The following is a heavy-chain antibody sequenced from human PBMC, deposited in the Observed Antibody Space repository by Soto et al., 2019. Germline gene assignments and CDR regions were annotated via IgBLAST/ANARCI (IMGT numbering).Heavy chain of an antibody. J-gene: IGHJ4*02. Sequence: QVQLVESGGGVVQPGRSLRLSCAASGFTFSSYGMHWVRQAPGKGLEWVAVISYDGSNKYYADSVKGRFTISRDNSKNTLYLQMNSLRAEDTAVYYCAKDGGVEYPFDYWGQGTLVTVSS. CDR2: ISYDGSNK. CDR1: GFTFSSYG. V-gene: IGHV3-30*18. CDR3: AKDGGVEYPFDY. D-gene: IGHD2-8*02.